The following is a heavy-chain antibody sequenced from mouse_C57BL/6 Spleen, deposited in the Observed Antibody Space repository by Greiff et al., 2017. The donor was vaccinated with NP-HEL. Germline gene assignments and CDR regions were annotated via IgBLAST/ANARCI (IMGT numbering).Heavy chain of an antibody. J-gene: IGHJ2*01. V-gene: IGHV1-9*01. CDR2: ILPGSGST. Sequence: QVQLQQSGAELVKPGASVKLSCKATGYTFTGYWIDWVKQRPGQGLEWIGEILPGSGSTNYNEKFKGKATLTADKSSSTAYMQLSSLTSEDSAVYYCARSEYYGSREYFDYWGQGTTLTVSS. CDR3: ARSEYYGSREYFDY. CDR1: GYTFTGYW. D-gene: IGHD1-1*01.